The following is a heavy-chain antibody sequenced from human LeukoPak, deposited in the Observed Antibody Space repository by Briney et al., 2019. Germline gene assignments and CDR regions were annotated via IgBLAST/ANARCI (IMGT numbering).Heavy chain of an antibody. V-gene: IGHV7-4-1*02. CDR2: INTNTGNP. J-gene: IGHJ4*02. CDR3: ARGGSSSWYDY. Sequence: GASVKVSCKASGYAFRSYGLSWVRQAPGQGLEWMGWINTNTGNPTYAQGFTGRFVFSLDTSVSTAYLQISSLKAEDTAVYYCARGGSSSWYDYWGQGTLVTVSS. CDR1: GYAFRSYG. D-gene: IGHD6-13*01.